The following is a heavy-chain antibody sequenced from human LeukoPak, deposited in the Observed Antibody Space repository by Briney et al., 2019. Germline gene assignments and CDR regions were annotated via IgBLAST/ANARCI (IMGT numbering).Heavy chain of an antibody. D-gene: IGHD3-22*01. V-gene: IGHV3-7*03. Sequence: GGSLRLSCATSGFTFNRFGMHWVRQAPRKGLEWVANIKQDGGEIYYVDSVKGRFTISRDNAKSSLYLQRNSLRAGDTAVYYCARDKGDYDTSGSLFVFGGQGTLVTVSS. CDR3: ARDKGDYDTSGSLFVF. CDR2: IKQDGGEI. J-gene: IGHJ4*02. CDR1: GFTFNRFG.